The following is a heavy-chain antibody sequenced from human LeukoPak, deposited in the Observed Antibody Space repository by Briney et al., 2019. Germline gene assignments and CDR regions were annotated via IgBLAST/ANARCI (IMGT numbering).Heavy chain of an antibody. CDR1: GYSFTTYW. J-gene: IGHJ6*02. V-gene: IGHV5-51*01. CDR2: IYPADSDT. CDR3: ARPRGTIFGDNEYGVNV. Sequence: GESLKISCKGSGYSFTTYWIGWVRQMPGKGLEWMGVIYPADSDTRYSPSFQGQVTISADKSINTAYLQWSSLKPSDTAIYYCARPRGTIFGDNEYGVNVWGQGTTVTVSS. D-gene: IGHD3-3*01.